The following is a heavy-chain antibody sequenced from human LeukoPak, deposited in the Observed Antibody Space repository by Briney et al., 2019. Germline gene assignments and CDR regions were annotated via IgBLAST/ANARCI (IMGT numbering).Heavy chain of an antibody. CDR2: ISAYNGNT. CDR3: ARDSPNEAILWWSIDY. V-gene: IGHV1-18*01. J-gene: IGHJ4*02. CDR1: GHTFTNYG. D-gene: IGHD2-21*01. Sequence: ASVKVSCKASGHTFTNYGITWVRQAPGQGLEWMGWISAYNGNTNYAQKFQGRVTMTTDTSTNTVYMELRSLRSDDTAVYYCARDSPNEAILWWSIDYWGQGTLVTVSS.